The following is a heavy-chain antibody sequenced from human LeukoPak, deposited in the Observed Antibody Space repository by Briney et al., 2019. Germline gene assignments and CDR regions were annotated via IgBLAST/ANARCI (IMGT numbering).Heavy chain of an antibody. Sequence: SETLSLTCTVSGDSISRHYWSWIRQPPGKGLEWIGYIYYSENSKYNPSLKSRVTMSLDTSKNQFSLKLNSVTAADTAVYYCARHRYGSGSYSGYWGQGTLVTVSS. J-gene: IGHJ4*02. CDR3: ARHRYGSGSYSGY. CDR2: IYYSENS. V-gene: IGHV4-59*08. CDR1: GDSISRHY. D-gene: IGHD3-10*01.